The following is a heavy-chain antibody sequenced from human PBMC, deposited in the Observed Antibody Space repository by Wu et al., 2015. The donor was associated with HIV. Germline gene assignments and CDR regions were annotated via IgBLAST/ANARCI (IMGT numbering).Heavy chain of an antibody. CDR1: GGTFSSYA. D-gene: IGHD6-13*01. CDR2: IIPIFGTA. Sequence: QVQLVQSGAEVKKPGSSVKVSCKASGGTFSSYAISWVRQAPGQGLEWMGGIIPIFGTANYAQKFQGRVTITADESTSTAYMELSSLRSEDTAVYYCARDGTYVAAAGFGAFDIWGQGTMVTVSS. J-gene: IGHJ3*02. CDR3: ARDGTYVAAAGFGAFDI. V-gene: IGHV1-69*12.